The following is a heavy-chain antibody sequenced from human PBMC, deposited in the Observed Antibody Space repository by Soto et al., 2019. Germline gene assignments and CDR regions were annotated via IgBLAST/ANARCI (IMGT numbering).Heavy chain of an antibody. CDR2: INHSGST. CDR1: GGSFSGYY. J-gene: IGHJ5*02. CDR3: ARGADCSGGSCYSFNWFDP. Sequence: SETLSLTCAVYGGSFSGYYWSWIRQPPGKGLEWIGEINHSGSTNYNPSLKSRVTISVDTSKNQFSLKLSSVTAADTAVYYCARGADCSGGSCYSFNWFDPWGQGTLVTVSS. V-gene: IGHV4-34*01. D-gene: IGHD2-15*01.